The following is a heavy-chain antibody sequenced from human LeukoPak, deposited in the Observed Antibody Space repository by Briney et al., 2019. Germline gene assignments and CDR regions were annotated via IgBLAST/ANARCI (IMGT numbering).Heavy chain of an antibody. V-gene: IGHV3-7*01. CDR3: ARLSSSWFDAFDI. D-gene: IGHD6-13*01. J-gene: IGHJ3*02. CDR2: IKQDGSEK. Sequence: GGSLRLSCAASGFTFSSYNMKWVRQAPGKGLEWVANIKQDGSEKYYVDSVKGRFTISRDNAKNSLYLQMNSLRAEDTAVYYCARLSSSWFDAFDIWGQGTMVTVSS. CDR1: GFTFSSYN.